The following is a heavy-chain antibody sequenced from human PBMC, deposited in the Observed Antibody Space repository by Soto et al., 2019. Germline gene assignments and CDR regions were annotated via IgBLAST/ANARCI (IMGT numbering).Heavy chain of an antibody. CDR3: ARPTMIIVTDPSRAYQMAF. Sequence: SETLSLTCTVSGGSISSSSYYWGWIRQPPGKGLEWIGSIYYSGSTYYNPSLKSRVTISVDTSKNQFSLKLTSVTAADTAVYYCARPTMIIVTDPSRAYQMAFWGKGTTVPVSS. CDR2: IYYSGST. J-gene: IGHJ6*04. D-gene: IGHD4-4*01. CDR1: GGSISSSSYY. V-gene: IGHV4-39*01.